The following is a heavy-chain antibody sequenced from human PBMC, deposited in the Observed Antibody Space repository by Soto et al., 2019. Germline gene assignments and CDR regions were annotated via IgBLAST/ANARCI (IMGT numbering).Heavy chain of an antibody. V-gene: IGHV3-7*01. CDR1: GFTFSSYW. J-gene: IGHJ6*02. CDR2: IKQDGSEK. Sequence: EVQLVESGGGLVQPGGSLRLSCAASGFTFSSYWMSWVRQAPGKGLEGVAKIKQDGSEKDYVDSVKGRFTISRDNAKNSLYLQMNSLRAEDTAVYYCARAGSWYGHSYYYYGMDVWGQGTTVTVSS. CDR3: ARAGSWYGHSYYYYGMDV. D-gene: IGHD6-13*01.